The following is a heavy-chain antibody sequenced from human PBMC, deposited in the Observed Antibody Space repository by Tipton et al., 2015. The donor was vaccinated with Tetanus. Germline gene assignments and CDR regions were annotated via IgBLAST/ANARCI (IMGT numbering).Heavy chain of an antibody. CDR3: AGFRIPQQQLVSWFDP. D-gene: IGHD6-13*01. J-gene: IGHJ5*02. V-gene: IGHV4-34*01. Sequence: TLSLTCAVYGGSFSGYYWSWIRQPPGKGLEWIGEINHSGSTNYNPSLKSRVTISVDTSKNQFSLKLSSVTAADTAVYYCAGFRIPQQQLVSWFDPWGQGTLVTVSS. CDR2: INHSGST. CDR1: GGSFSGYY.